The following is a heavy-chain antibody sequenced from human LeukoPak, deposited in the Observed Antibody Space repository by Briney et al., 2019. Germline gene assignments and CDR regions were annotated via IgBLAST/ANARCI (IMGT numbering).Heavy chain of an antibody. Sequence: GGSLRLSCAASGFTFRSYGIHWVPQAPGKGLEWVTDISYDGSNKFYRDSVKGRFTISRDNFKNTLYLQMNSLRAEDTAVYYCAKDRSTYYYDSSGYYPDAFDIWGQGTMVTVSS. V-gene: IGHV3-30*18. CDR3: AKDRSTYYYDSSGYYPDAFDI. CDR2: ISYDGSNK. D-gene: IGHD3-22*01. J-gene: IGHJ3*02. CDR1: GFTFRSYG.